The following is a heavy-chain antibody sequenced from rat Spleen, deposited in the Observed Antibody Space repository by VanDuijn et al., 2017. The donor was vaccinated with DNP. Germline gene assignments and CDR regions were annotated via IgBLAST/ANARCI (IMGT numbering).Heavy chain of an antibody. D-gene: IGHD1-2*01. CDR3: ARSPETSYIYFPWAY. V-gene: IGHV2-41*01. CDR2: IWNNGGT. Sequence: QVQLKESGPGLVQPSQTLSLTCTVVGFSLTGNSVHWVLHPPGKGLEWMGVIWNNGGTRYNSVLKSRLHINRDTSKSQVLLKMNSLQTEDTATYYCARSPETSYIYFPWAYWGQGTLVIVSS. J-gene: IGHJ3*01. CDR1: GFSLTGNS.